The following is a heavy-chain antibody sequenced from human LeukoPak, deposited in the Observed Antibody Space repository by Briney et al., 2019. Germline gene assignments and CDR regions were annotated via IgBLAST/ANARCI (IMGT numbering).Heavy chain of an antibody. CDR3: ARDHRTMGIFDY. D-gene: IGHD7-27*01. V-gene: IGHV4-39*02. CDR1: GGSISSSSYY. J-gene: IGHJ4*02. Sequence: SETLSLTCTVSGGSISSSSYYRGWIRQPPGKGLEWIGSIYYSGSTYYNPSLKSRVTISVDTSKNQFSLKLSSVTAADTAVYYCARDHRTMGIFDYWGQGTLVTVSS. CDR2: IYYSGST.